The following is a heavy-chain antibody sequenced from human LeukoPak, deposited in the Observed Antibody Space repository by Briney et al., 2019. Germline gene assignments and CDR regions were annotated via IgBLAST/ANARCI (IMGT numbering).Heavy chain of an antibody. CDR2: ISGSGEST. Sequence: GGSPRLSCDASGLTFSASVMTWVRQPPGKALEWVSGISGSGESTYYAGSVKGRFTISRDNSKNTLYLQMNSLRAEDTALYYCAKVTYYRDSAGYLVDYWGQGTLVTVSS. CDR3: AKVTYYRDSAGYLVDY. D-gene: IGHD3-22*01. V-gene: IGHV3-23*01. J-gene: IGHJ4*02. CDR1: GLTFSASV.